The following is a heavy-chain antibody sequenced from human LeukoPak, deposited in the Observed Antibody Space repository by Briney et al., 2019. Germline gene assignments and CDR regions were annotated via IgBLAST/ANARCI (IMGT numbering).Heavy chain of an antibody. Sequence: RGESLKISCKGSGYSFTSYWIGWVRQMPGKGLEWMGRIDPSDSYTNYSPSFQGHVTISGDKSISTAYLQWSSLKASDTAMYYCARHGKYCSGGSCLSRLYGMGVWGQGTTVTVSS. D-gene: IGHD2-15*01. CDR2: IDPSDSYT. V-gene: IGHV5-10-1*01. CDR3: ARHGKYCSGGSCLSRLYGMGV. CDR1: GYSFTSYW. J-gene: IGHJ6*02.